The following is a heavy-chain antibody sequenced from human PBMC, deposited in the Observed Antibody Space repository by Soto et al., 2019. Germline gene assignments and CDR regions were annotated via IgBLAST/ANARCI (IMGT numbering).Heavy chain of an antibody. D-gene: IGHD6-19*01. CDR1: GYTFTSYA. J-gene: IGHJ4*02. Sequence: QVQLVQSGAEVKKPGASVKVSCKASGYTFTSYAIHWVRQAPGQRLEWMGWINAGNGNTKYSQKFQDRVTITRDTSASTAYLELSSQRSEDTAVYYCARDVGGWPDYCGQGTLVTVSS. CDR3: ARDVGGWPDY. CDR2: INAGNGNT. V-gene: IGHV1-3*01.